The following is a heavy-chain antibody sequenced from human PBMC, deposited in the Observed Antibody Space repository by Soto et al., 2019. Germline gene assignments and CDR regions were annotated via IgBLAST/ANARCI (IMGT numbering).Heavy chain of an antibody. D-gene: IGHD4-17*01. CDR1: GGTFSSHS. Sequence: VQLMQSGAEVKQPGSSVKVSCKASGGTFSSHSINWVRQAPGQGLEWMGGIITLFGTANYAQNFQGRVTITAEQSTSTAYMELNSLRSDDTAVYYCASEVGYGDFSAALLHWGQGTLVTVSS. V-gene: IGHV1-69*01. J-gene: IGHJ4*02. CDR3: ASEVGYGDFSAALLH. CDR2: IITLFGTA.